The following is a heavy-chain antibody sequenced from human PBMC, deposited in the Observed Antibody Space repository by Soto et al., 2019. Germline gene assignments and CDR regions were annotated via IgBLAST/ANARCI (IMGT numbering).Heavy chain of an antibody. V-gene: IGHV3-23*01. Sequence: GGSLRLSCAASGFTFSSYAMGWVRQAPWKGLEWVSAISGSGGSTYYADSVKGRFTISRDNSKNTLYLQMNSLRAEDTAVYYCAKPTGIVATIFDYWGQGTLVTVSS. J-gene: IGHJ4*02. D-gene: IGHD5-12*01. CDR2: ISGSGGST. CDR1: GFTFSSYA. CDR3: AKPTGIVATIFDY.